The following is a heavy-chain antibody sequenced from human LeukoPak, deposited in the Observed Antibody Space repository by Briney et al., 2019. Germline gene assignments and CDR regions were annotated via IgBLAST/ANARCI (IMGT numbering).Heavy chain of an antibody. V-gene: IGHV4-59*08. D-gene: IGHD6-13*01. CDR2: IYHTGST. CDR1: RGSISSYY. CDR3: ARHTPKDIAAAGAGYYYYMDV. J-gene: IGHJ6*03. Sequence: SETLSLTCTVTRGSISSYYWTWIRQAPGKGLEWIGNIYHTGSTKYNPSLQSRVTLSVDTSKNQFSLKLSSVTATDTAVYYCARHTPKDIAAAGAGYYYYMDVWGKGTTVTVSS.